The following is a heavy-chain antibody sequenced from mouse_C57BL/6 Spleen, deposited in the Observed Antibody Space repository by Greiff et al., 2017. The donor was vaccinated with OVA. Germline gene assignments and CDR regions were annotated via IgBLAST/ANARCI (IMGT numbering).Heavy chain of an antibody. D-gene: IGHD1-2*01. CDR2: IYPGSGNT. Sequence: QVQLQQSGAELVRPGASVKLSCKASGYTFTDYYINWVKQRPGQGLEWIARIYPGSGNTYYNEKFKGKATLTAEKSSSTAYMRLSSLTSEDSAVYFCARAITTAYYFDYWGQGTTLTVSS. J-gene: IGHJ2*01. CDR1: GYTFTDYY. CDR3: ARAITTAYYFDY. V-gene: IGHV1-76*01.